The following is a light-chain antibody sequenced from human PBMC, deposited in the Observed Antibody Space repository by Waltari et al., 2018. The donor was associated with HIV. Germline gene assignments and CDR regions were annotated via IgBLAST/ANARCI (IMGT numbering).Light chain of an antibody. V-gene: IGKV1-39*01. Sequence: DIQMTQSPSSLSASVGVRVTITCRASQSINNYLNWYQQKPGQAPTLLIYDVSNLHTGVPSRFRRSGSGTDFSLSISSLQTEDFATYYCQQSFSVIYTFGQGTKLEIK. CDR2: DVS. CDR3: QQSFSVIYT. J-gene: IGKJ2*01. CDR1: QSINNY.